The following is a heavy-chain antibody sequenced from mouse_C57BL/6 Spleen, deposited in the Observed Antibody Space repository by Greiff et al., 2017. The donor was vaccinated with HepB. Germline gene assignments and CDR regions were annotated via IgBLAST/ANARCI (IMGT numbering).Heavy chain of an antibody. CDR1: GYAFSSYW. CDR2: IYPGDGDT. V-gene: IGHV1-80*01. CDR3: ARSGAYYSNYSFAY. Sequence: VQLQQSGAELVKPGASVKISCKASGYAFSSYWMNWVKQRPGKGLEWIGQIYPGDGDTNYNGKFKGKATLTADKSSSTAYMQLSSLTSEDSAVYFCARSGAYYSNYSFAYWGQGTLVTVSA. D-gene: IGHD2-5*01. J-gene: IGHJ3*01.